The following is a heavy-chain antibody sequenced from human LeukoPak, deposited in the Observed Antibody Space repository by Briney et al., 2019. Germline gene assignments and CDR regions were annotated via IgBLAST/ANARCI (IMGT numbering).Heavy chain of an antibody. J-gene: IGHJ4*02. CDR2: INHSGST. Sequence: PSETLSLTCAAYGGSFSGYYWSWIRQPPGKGLEWIGEINHSGSTNYNPSLKSRVTISVDTSKNQFSLKLSSVTAADTAVYYCAAGIAAAGSFDYWGQGTLVTVSS. D-gene: IGHD6-13*01. CDR3: AAGIAAAGSFDY. V-gene: IGHV4-34*01. CDR1: GGSFSGYY.